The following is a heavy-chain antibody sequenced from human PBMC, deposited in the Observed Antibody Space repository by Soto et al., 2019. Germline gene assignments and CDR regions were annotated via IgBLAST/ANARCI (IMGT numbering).Heavy chain of an antibody. CDR2: ILYTGSS. V-gene: IGHV4-39*02. D-gene: IGHD1-1*01. Sequence: QLQLQESGPGLVKPSETLSLTCAVSGGFVRSDDHYWGWIRQPPGRGLEWIGSILYTGSSYYNPSLKSRVSMSVDTSRNLFSLNLTSVTAADTARYYCARLNTGPNNRGTAFGYWGQGTQITVSS. CDR3: ARLNTGPNNRGTAFGY. J-gene: IGHJ4*02. CDR1: GGFVRSDDHY.